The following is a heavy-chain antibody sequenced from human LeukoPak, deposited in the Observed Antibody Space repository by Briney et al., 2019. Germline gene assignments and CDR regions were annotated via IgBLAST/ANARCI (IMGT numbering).Heavy chain of an antibody. CDR2: ISSSTNYI. J-gene: IGHJ4*02. CDR3: ARDRYGDHLFDY. Sequence: GGSLRLSCAASGFTFSTYSMNWVRQAPGKGLEWVSSISSSTNYIYYADSVKGRFTISKDNAKNSLYLQMNSLRAEDTAVYYCARDRYGDHLFDYWGQGTLVTVSS. V-gene: IGHV3-21*01. CDR1: GFTFSTYS. D-gene: IGHD4-17*01.